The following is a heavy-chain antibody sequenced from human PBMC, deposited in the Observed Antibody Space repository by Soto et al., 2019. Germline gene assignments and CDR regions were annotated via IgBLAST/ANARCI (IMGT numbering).Heavy chain of an antibody. CDR1: GYPISSGYY. CDR2: IYHSGST. D-gene: IGHD6-19*01. J-gene: IGHJ5*02. CDR3: AREYSSGWRPYWFDP. V-gene: IGHV4-38-2*02. Sequence: ETLSRPCAVSGYPISSGYYWGCIRQTPGKGLEWIGSIYHSGSTYYNPSRKSRVTISVDTSKIQFSLKLSSVTAADTAVYYCAREYSSGWRPYWFDPWGQGTLVTVS.